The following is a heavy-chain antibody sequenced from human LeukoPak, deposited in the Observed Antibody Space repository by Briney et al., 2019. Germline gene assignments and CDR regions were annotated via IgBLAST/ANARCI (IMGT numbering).Heavy chain of an antibody. CDR2: IIPIFGTA. CDR3: ASPRRGAKRWGYYFDY. V-gene: IGHV1-69*05. D-gene: IGHD7-27*01. J-gene: IGHJ4*02. Sequence: SVKVSCKASGGTFSSYAISWVRQAPGQGLEWMGGIIPIFGTANYAQKFQGRVTITTDESTSTAYMELSSLRSEDTAVYYCASPRRGAKRWGYYFDYWGQGTLVTVSS. CDR1: GGTFSSYA.